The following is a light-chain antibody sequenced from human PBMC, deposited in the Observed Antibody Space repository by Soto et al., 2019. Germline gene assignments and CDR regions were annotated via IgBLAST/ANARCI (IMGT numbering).Light chain of an antibody. CDR1: ETVSNNY. V-gene: IGKV3-20*01. CDR3: QQYSNSPLT. Sequence: EVVLTQSPGSLSLSPGERATLSCRASETVSNNYLAWYQQKPGQAPRLLIFVASSRATGIPDRFRGSGSGTDFTLTITRLEPEDYAVYYCQQYSNSPLTFGGGTKVDIK. CDR2: VAS. J-gene: IGKJ4*01.